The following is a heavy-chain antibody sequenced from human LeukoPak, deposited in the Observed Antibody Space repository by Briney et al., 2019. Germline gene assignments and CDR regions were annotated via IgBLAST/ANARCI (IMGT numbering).Heavy chain of an antibody. CDR1: GGSISRSSYY. CDR2: IHYGGII. D-gene: IGHD5-18*01. Sequence: PSETLSLTCTVSGGSISRSSYYWGCIRQPPGKGLEWIGSIHYGGIIYYNPSLKSRVTISVDTSKNHFSLKLSSVTAADTAVYCCARVGGENSGYRYYFDFWGQGTLVTVSS. CDR3: ARVGGENSGYRYYFDF. V-gene: IGHV4-39*02. J-gene: IGHJ4*02.